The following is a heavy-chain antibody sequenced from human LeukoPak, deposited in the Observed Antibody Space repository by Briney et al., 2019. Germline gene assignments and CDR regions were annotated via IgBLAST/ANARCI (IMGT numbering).Heavy chain of an antibody. D-gene: IGHD5-24*01. Sequence: SETLSLTCTVSGGSISSYYWNWLRQPPGKGLEWVGYIYYSGSASYNPSLKSRVTISVDTSKNQFSLKLNSVTAADTAVYYCASSDGRMEYWGQGTLVTVSS. V-gene: IGHV4-59*08. CDR3: ASSDGRMEY. CDR1: GGSISSYY. CDR2: IYYSGSA. J-gene: IGHJ4*02.